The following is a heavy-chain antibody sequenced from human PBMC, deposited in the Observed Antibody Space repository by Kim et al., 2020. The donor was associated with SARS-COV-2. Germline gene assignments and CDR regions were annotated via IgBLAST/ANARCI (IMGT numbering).Heavy chain of an antibody. D-gene: IGHD3-16*01. J-gene: IGHJ6*03. CDR1: GFEFADYG. CDR3: AKNAVLRLTYYYMDV. Sequence: GGSLRLSCVGSGFEFADYGMHWVRQAPGKGLEWVSYISDDGRDSWYADSVRGRFTASRDNRENSLYLQMTGLRSEDTALYYCAKNAVLRLTYYYMDVWG. CDR2: ISDDGRDS. V-gene: IGHV3-43*02.